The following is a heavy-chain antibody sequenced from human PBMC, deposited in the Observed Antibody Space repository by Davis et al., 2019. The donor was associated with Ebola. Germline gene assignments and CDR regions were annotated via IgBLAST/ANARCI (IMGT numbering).Heavy chain of an antibody. CDR2: IIPILGIA. J-gene: IGHJ5*02. D-gene: IGHD1-1*01. V-gene: IGHV1-69*04. Sequence: SVKVSCKASGGTFSSQIISWVRQAPGQGLEWMGRIIPILGIANYAQKFQGRVTITADKSTSTAYMELSSLRSEDTAVYYCARDRRWNNWFDPWGQGTLVTVSS. CDR1: GGTFSSQI. CDR3: ARDRRWNNWFDP.